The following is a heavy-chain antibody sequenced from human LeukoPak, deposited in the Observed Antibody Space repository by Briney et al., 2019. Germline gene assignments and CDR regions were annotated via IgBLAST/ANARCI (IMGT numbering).Heavy chain of an antibody. J-gene: IGHJ4*02. CDR1: GFTFSSYA. V-gene: IGHV3-64*01. CDR3: AREGGQEITMIVLPPDY. CDR2: ISSNGGRT. Sequence: GGSLRLSCAASGFTFSSYAVHWVRQAPGKGLEYVSGISSNGGRTSYANSVKGRFIISRDNSKNTLYLQMGSLRAEDMAVYYCAREGGQEITMIVLPPDYWGQGTLVTVSS. D-gene: IGHD3-22*01.